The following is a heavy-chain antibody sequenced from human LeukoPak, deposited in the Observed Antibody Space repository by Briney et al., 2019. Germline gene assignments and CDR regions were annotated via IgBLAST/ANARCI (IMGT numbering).Heavy chain of an antibody. CDR1: GFTFDDYA. Sequence: PGGSLRLSCAASGFTFDDYAMHWVRQAPGKGLEWVSLISWDGGSTYYADSVKGRFTISRDNSKNSLYLQMNSLRAEDTALYYCAKDRSNLYYYMDVWGKGTTVTVSS. CDR3: AKDRSNLYYYMDV. CDR2: ISWDGGST. D-gene: IGHD4-11*01. V-gene: IGHV3-43D*03. J-gene: IGHJ6*03.